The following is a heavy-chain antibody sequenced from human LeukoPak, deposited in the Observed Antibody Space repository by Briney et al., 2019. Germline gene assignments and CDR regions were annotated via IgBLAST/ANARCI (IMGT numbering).Heavy chain of an antibody. J-gene: IGHJ4*02. CDR1: GFTFSNYA. CDR3: AKEYYTSSFYFDY. D-gene: IGHD6-13*01. V-gene: IGHV3-23*01. Sequence: GGSLRLSCAASGFTFSNYAMSGVRQAPGKGLEWVSAISGSGGSTYYADSVKGRFTISRDNSKNTLYLQMSSLRAEDTAVYYCAKEYYTSSFYFDYWGQGTLVTVSS. CDR2: ISGSGGST.